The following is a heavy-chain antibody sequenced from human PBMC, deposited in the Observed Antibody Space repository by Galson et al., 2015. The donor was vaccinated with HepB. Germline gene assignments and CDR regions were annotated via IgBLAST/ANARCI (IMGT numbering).Heavy chain of an antibody. D-gene: IGHD2-21*02. CDR2: INSDGTST. J-gene: IGHJ6*02. V-gene: IGHV3-74*01. CDR1: GFIYSGYW. CDR3: SRDGAPSSGDGWYYFYGMDV. Sequence: SLRLSCAASGFIYSGYWMHWVRQAPGKGLVWVSLINSDGTSTSYADSVKGRFTMSRDNAKSTLYLQMNSLRAEDTAVYYCSRDGAPSSGDGWYYFYGMDVWGQGTTVTVSS.